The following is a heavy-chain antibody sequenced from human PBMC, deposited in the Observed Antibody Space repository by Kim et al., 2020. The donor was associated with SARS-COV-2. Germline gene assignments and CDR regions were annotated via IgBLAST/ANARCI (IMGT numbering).Heavy chain of an antibody. CDR1: GGFISSRCYY. D-gene: IGHD3-10*01. V-gene: IGHV4-39*01. J-gene: IGHJ5*02. CDR2: INYSGST. Sequence: SETLSLTCTVSGGFISSRCYYWGWIRQPPGKGLEWLGSINYSGSTYYNPSPKSRVTISVDTAKNQFSLKLSSVTAADTTVYYCASSVYGSGPRGWFDPWGQGTLVTVSS. CDR3: ASSVYGSGPRGWFDP.